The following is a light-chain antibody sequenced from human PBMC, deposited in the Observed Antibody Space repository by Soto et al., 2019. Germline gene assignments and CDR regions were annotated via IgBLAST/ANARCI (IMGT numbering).Light chain of an antibody. CDR3: QQYGSSRLT. V-gene: IGKV3-15*01. J-gene: IGKJ4*01. CDR2: GAS. Sequence: ERVMTQSPATLSVSPGEGATLSCRAIQSVSSNLAWYQQKPGQAPRLLIYGASTRATGIPARFSGSGSGTDFTLTISSLQSEDFAVYYCQQYGSSRLTFGGGTKVDIK. CDR1: QSVSSN.